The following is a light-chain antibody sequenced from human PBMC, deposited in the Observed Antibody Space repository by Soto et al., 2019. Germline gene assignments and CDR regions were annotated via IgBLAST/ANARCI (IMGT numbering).Light chain of an antibody. V-gene: IGLV2-11*01. CDR2: DVS. CDR3: CSYAGSYTFEV. Sequence: QSALTQPRSVSGSPGQSVTISCTGTSSDVGGYNYVSWYQQHPGKAPELMISDVSKRPSGVPDRFSGSKSGNTASLTISGLQAEDEADYYCCSYAGSYTFEVFGTGTKLTVL. J-gene: IGLJ1*01. CDR1: SSDVGGYNY.